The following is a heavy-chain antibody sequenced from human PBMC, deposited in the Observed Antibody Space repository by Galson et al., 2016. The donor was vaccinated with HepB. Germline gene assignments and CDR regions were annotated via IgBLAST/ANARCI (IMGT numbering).Heavy chain of an antibody. CDR2: IWYDGSES. CDR1: GFSFHRFG. V-gene: IGHV3-33*01. CDR3: ERGKGADYKDAFEL. Sequence: SLRLSCAASGFSFHRFGMHWVRQAPGKRLEWVAVIWYDGSESEYLDSVQGRFTVSRDNSKKTLYLQMDSLRNDDTAVYYCERGKGADYKDAFELWGKGTRVTVSS. D-gene: IGHD4-11*01. J-gene: IGHJ3*01.